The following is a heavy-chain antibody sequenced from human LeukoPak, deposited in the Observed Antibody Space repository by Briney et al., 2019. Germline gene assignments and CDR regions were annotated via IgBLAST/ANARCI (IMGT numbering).Heavy chain of an antibody. CDR2: IKQDGRDK. CDR3: VRYFTAVAPTLRLDY. D-gene: IGHD6-19*01. Sequence: GGSLRLSCAASGFTFSNYWMNWVRQAPGKGLEWVATIKQDGRDKYYVDSVKGRFTISRDDAKNSLYLQMNSLRVEDTAVYHCVRYFTAVAPTLRLDYWGQGTLVTVSS. J-gene: IGHJ4*02. V-gene: IGHV3-7*03. CDR1: GFTFSNYW.